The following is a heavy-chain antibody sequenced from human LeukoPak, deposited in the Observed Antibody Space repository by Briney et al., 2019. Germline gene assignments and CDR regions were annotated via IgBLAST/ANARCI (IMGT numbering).Heavy chain of an antibody. CDR3: AKVGVGWVAFEY. Sequence: GRSLRLSCAASGFTFSNFAMSWVRQAPGKGLQWVSAISDSGGGTFYAASVKGRFTISRDNSKNTLYLQMNSLRAEDTAVYYWAKVGVGWVAFEYWGQGTLVTVSS. J-gene: IGHJ4*02. V-gene: IGHV3-23*01. CDR1: GFTFSNFA. D-gene: IGHD3-16*01. CDR2: ISDSGGGT.